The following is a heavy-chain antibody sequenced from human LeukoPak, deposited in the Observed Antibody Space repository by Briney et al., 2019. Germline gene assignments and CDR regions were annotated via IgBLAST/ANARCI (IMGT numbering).Heavy chain of an antibody. Sequence: PGGSLRLSCAASGFNFSTYNVNWVRQAPGKGLDWVSYISSSSRTRYYADSVKGRFTTSRDISLHLQMNSLRAEDTAVYYCVRNNNNDYWGQGTLVTVSS. CDR3: VRNNNNDY. CDR2: ISSSSRTR. CDR1: GFNFSTYN. D-gene: IGHD2/OR15-2a*01. J-gene: IGHJ4*02. V-gene: IGHV3-48*01.